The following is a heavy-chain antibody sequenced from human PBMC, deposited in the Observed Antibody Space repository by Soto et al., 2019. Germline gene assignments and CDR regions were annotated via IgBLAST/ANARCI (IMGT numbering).Heavy chain of an antibody. V-gene: IGHV4-31*03. J-gene: IGHJ4*02. CDR2: ISNTGRT. D-gene: IGHD2-2*01. Sequence: SETLSLTCTVSGDSITRGAYYWTWIRQHPGKGLEWIGYISNTGRTYYSPSLKSRLSISLDTSENQFPLKLTSVTAADTAIYYCARDGLSSSTSFDYWGQGTQVTVSS. CDR3: ARDGLSSSTSFDY. CDR1: GDSITRGAYY.